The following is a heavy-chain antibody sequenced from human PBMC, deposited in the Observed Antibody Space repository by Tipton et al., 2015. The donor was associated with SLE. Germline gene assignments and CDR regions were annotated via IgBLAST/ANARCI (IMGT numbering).Heavy chain of an antibody. CDR3: ASGGSPLGMDV. Sequence: LRLSCTVSGGSISSYYWSWIRQPPGKGLEWIGYIYYSGSTNYNPSLKSRVTISVDTSKNQFSLKLSSVTAADTSVYYCASGGSPLGMDVWGQGTTVTVSS. V-gene: IGHV4-59*01. D-gene: IGHD3-16*01. J-gene: IGHJ6*02. CDR2: IYYSGST. CDR1: GGSISSYY.